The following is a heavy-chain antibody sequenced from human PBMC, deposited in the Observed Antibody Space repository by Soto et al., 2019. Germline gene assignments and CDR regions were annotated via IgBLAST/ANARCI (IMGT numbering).Heavy chain of an antibody. CDR2: IYYKSKWYE. J-gene: IGHJ5*02. Sequence: SQTLSLTCAISGDSVSSNSASWNWIRQSPSRGLQWPGRIYYKSKWYEDYAVSVRSRITINPDTSKNQFSLYLNSVTPEDTAVYYCARVDIMRSSFFWFDPWGQGTLVTVSS. V-gene: IGHV6-1*01. CDR3: ARVDIMRSSFFWFDP. CDR1: GDSVSSNSAS. D-gene: IGHD2-15*01.